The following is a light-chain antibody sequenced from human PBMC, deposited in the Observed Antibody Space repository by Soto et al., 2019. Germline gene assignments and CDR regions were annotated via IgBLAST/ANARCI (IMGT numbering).Light chain of an antibody. J-gene: IGKJ4*01. Sequence: DIQMTQSPSTLSASVGDRVTITCRASQSISTWLAWYQQKPGKAPKLLIYKASSLEGGVPSRFDGSGSGTLFNITISSLHPDDFATYYCQQYNTFPLTFGGGTTVDIK. CDR1: QSISTW. V-gene: IGKV1-5*03. CDR2: KAS. CDR3: QQYNTFPLT.